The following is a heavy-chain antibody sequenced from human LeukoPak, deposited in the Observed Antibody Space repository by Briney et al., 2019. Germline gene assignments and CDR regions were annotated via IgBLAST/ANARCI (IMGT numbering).Heavy chain of an antibody. V-gene: IGHV4-34*01. Sequence: PSETLSLTCAVYGGSFSGYYWSWIRQPPGKGLEWIGEINHSGSTNYNPSLKSRVTISVDTSKNQFSLKLSSVTAADTAVYYCARVGSCSSTSCYTHGDYWGQGTLVTVSS. CDR3: ARVGSCSSTSCYTHGDY. CDR1: GGSFSGYY. CDR2: INHSGST. J-gene: IGHJ4*02. D-gene: IGHD2-2*02.